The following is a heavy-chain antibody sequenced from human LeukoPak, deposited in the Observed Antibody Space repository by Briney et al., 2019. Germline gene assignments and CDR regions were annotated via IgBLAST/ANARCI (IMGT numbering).Heavy chain of an antibody. CDR3: ASVYQHGMDV. CDR2: IIPIFGTA. Sequence: ASVKVSCKASGGTFSSYAISWVRQAPGQGLEWVGGIIPIFGTANYAQKFQGRVTITADESTSTAYMELSSLRSDDTAVYYCASVYQHGMDVWGQGTTVTVSS. CDR1: GGTFSSYA. J-gene: IGHJ6*02. D-gene: IGHD2-2*01. V-gene: IGHV1-69*13.